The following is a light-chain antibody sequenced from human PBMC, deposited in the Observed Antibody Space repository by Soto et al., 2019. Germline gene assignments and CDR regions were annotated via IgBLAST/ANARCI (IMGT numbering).Light chain of an antibody. J-gene: IGKJ3*01. CDR3: QQYNNWPPGVT. Sequence: EILLTHSPVTLSLSPGERATLSCRASESVSSNLAWYQQRPGQAPRLLLYGVSARATGIPDRFSGSGSGTEFTLTISSLQSEDFALYFCQQYNNWPPGVTFGPGTKVDIK. CDR2: GVS. V-gene: IGKV3-15*01. CDR1: ESVSSN.